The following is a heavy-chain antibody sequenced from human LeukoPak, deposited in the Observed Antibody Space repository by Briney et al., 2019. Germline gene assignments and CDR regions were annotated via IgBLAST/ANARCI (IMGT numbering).Heavy chain of an antibody. CDR2: ISTSGTTI. CDR1: GFTFSDYY. D-gene: IGHD2-15*01. J-gene: IGHJ4*02. CDR3: ARVAQDRSLRY. Sequence: PGGSLRLPCAASGFTFSDYYMSWIRQAPGKGLEWLSYISTSGTTIYYADSVKGRFTISRDNAKNSLYLQMNSLRAEDTAVYYCARVAQDRSLRYWGQGTLVTVSS. V-gene: IGHV3-11*01.